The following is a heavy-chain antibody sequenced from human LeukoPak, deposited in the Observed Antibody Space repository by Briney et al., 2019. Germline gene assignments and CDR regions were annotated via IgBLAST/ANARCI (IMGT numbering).Heavy chain of an antibody. CDR2: IYHSGST. Sequence: SGTLSLTCAVSGGSISSSNWWSWVRQPPGKGLEWIGEIYHSGSTNYNPSLKSRVTISLDKSKNQFSLELNSVTAADTALYHCSRGGDYRLHYWGQGTLVTVSS. CDR3: SRGGDYRLHY. CDR1: GGSISSSNW. D-gene: IGHD3-10*01. J-gene: IGHJ4*02. V-gene: IGHV4-4*02.